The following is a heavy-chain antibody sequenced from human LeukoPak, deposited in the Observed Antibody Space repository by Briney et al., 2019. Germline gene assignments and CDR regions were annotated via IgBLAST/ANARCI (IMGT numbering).Heavy chain of an antibody. D-gene: IGHD6-19*01. V-gene: IGHV1-24*01. J-gene: IGHJ6*02. CDR1: GYTLTELS. CDR2: FDPEDSET. Sequence: ASVKVSCKVSGYTLTELSMHWVRQAPGKGLEWMGGFDPEDSETIHAQKFQGRVTMTEDTSTDTAYMELSSLRSEDTAVYYCATDFKNGHSSGWYNFRDYYGMDVWGQGTTVTVSS. CDR3: ATDFKNGHSSGWYNFRDYYGMDV.